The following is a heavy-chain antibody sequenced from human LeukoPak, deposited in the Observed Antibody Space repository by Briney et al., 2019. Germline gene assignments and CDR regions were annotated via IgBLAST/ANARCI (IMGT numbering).Heavy chain of an antibody. Sequence: ASVKVSCKASGYTFTGYYMHWVRQAPGQGLEWMGWINPNSGGTNYAQKFQGRVTMTRDTSISTAYMELTRLRSDDTAVYYCARGDGHSSSSTYWGQGTLVTVSS. D-gene: IGHD6-6*01. CDR1: GYTFTGYY. J-gene: IGHJ4*02. CDR2: INPNSGGT. V-gene: IGHV1-2*02. CDR3: ARGDGHSSSSTY.